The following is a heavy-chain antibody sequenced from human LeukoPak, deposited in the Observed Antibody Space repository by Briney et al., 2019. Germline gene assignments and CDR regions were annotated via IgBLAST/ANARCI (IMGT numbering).Heavy chain of an antibody. CDR3: ARDRRYGSGSYPDP. D-gene: IGHD3-10*01. J-gene: IGHJ5*02. Sequence: SETLSLTCTVSGGSISSSSYYWGWLRQPPGKGLEWIGSIYYSGSTYYNPSLKSRVTISVDTSKNQFSLKLSSVTAADTAVYYCARDRRYGSGSYPDPWGQGTLVTVSS. CDR2: IYYSGST. CDR1: GGSISSSSYY. V-gene: IGHV4-39*07.